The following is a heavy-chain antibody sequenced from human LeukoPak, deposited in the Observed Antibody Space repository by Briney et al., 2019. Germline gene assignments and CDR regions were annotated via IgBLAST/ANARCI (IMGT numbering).Heavy chain of an antibody. CDR2: IKSKADGGTT. J-gene: IGHJ4*02. CDR3: AADLGLTMIRGVIVS. Sequence: AGGSLRLSCAPSGFRFTNAWMTWVRQAPGKGLEWVGRIKSKADGGTTDYGAPMKGRFTISRDDSKNTLYLQMNSLETEDTAVYYCAADLGLTMIRGVIVSWGQGTLVTVSS. CDR1: GFRFTNAW. V-gene: IGHV3-15*01. D-gene: IGHD3-10*01.